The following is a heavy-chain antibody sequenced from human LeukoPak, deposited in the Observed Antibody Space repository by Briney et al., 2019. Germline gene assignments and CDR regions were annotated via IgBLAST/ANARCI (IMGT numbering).Heavy chain of an antibody. Sequence: PGGSLRLSCAASGFTFSSYGMHWVRQAPGKGLEWVAVISYDGSNKYYADSVKGRFTISRDNSKNTLYLQVNSLRAEDTAVYYCAKDRRTAMDSFDYWGQGTLVTVSS. J-gene: IGHJ4*02. CDR3: AKDRRTAMDSFDY. V-gene: IGHV3-30*18. D-gene: IGHD5-18*01. CDR2: ISYDGSNK. CDR1: GFTFSSYG.